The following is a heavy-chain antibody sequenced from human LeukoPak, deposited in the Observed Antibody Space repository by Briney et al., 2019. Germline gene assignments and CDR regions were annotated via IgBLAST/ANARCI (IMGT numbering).Heavy chain of an antibody. CDR1: GYTFTSYG. V-gene: IGHV1-18*01. CDR3: ARVKRPGYYDSSGYGDY. CDR2: ISAYNGNT. D-gene: IGHD3-22*01. J-gene: IGHJ4*02. Sequence: ASVKVSCKASGYTFTSYGISWVRQAPGQGLEWMGWISAYNGNTNYAQKLQGGVTMTTETSTSTAYMELRSLRSDDTAVYYCARVKRPGYYDSSGYGDYWGQGTLVTVSS.